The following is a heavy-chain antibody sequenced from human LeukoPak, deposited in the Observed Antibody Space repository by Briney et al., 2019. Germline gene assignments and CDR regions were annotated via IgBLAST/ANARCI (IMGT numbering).Heavy chain of an antibody. Sequence: GGSLRLSCAASGFTFSSYGMHWVRQAPGKGLEWVAFIRYDGSNKYYADSVKGRFTISRDNSKNTLYLQMNSLRAEDTAVYYCAKSGAGYCSSTSCYAGDYWGQGTLVTVSS. CDR2: IRYDGSNK. D-gene: IGHD2-2*01. CDR1: GFTFSSYG. CDR3: AKSGAGYCSSTSCYAGDY. J-gene: IGHJ4*02. V-gene: IGHV3-30*02.